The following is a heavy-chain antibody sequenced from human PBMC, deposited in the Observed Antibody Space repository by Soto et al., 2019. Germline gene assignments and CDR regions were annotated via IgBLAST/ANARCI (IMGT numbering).Heavy chain of an antibody. Sequence: GGSLRLSCAASGFTFSSYVMHWVRQAPGKGLEWVAVISYDGSNKYYADSVKGRFTISRDNSKNTLYLQMNSLRAEDTAVYYCAKDVVVGATTGLGDYYYYGMDVWGQGTTVTVSS. CDR1: GFTFSSYV. CDR2: ISYDGSNK. CDR3: AKDVVVGATTGLGDYYYYGMDV. J-gene: IGHJ6*02. D-gene: IGHD1-26*01. V-gene: IGHV3-30*18.